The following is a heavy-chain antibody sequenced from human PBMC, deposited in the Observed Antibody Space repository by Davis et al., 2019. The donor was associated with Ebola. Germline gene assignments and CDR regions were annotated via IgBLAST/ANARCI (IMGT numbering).Heavy chain of an antibody. J-gene: IGHJ4*02. V-gene: IGHV1-24*01. Sequence: ASVKVSCKVSGYTLSELSMHWVRQAPGKGLEWMGGFDPEDGETIYAHNFQGRLTMTEDTSTDTAYMELSSLRSEDTAVYYCATLGGEFAWIAPDYWGQGTLVTVSS. CDR1: GYTLSELS. D-gene: IGHD3-16*01. CDR2: FDPEDGET. CDR3: ATLGGEFAWIAPDY.